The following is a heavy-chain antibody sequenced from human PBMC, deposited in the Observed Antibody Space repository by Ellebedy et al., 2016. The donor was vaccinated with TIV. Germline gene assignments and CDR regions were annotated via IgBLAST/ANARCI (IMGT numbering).Heavy chain of an antibody. D-gene: IGHD1-1*01. CDR2: MNGDGNER. Sequence: PGGSLRLSCAVSGFTFSTSWMSWVRQAPGQGLEWVANMNGDGNERDYVYSVEGRVTISRDNTRNSLYLQMNSLRADDTAVYYCTKDGSGTMNFWGQGTLVTVSS. V-gene: IGHV3-7*01. CDR3: TKDGSGTMNF. CDR1: GFTFSTSW. J-gene: IGHJ4*02.